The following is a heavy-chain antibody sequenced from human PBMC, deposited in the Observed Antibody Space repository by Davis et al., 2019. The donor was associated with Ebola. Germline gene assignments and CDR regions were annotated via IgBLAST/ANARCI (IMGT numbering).Heavy chain of an antibody. V-gene: IGHV4-39*07. CDR2: IYHSGSS. J-gene: IGHJ4*02. Sequence: SETLSLTCTVSGGSISSYYWGWIRQPPGKGLEWIGSIYHSGSSYYNPSLKSRVTISVDRSKNQFSLKLSSVTAADTAVYYCARGGYSYGSLDYWGQGTLVTVSS. CDR1: GGSISSYY. D-gene: IGHD5-18*01. CDR3: ARGGYSYGSLDY.